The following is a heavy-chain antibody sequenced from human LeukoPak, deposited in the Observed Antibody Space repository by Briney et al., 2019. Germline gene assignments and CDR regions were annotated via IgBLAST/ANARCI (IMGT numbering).Heavy chain of an antibody. D-gene: IGHD3-22*01. CDR1: GGSFSGYY. Sequence: SETLSLTCAVYGGSFSGYYWSWIRQPPGKGLEWIGEINHSGSTNYNPSLKSRVTISVDTSKNQFSLKLSSVTAADTAVYYCARAYYYDSSGYYFLSGFDYWGQGTLVTVSS. J-gene: IGHJ4*02. CDR3: ARAYYYDSSGYYFLSGFDY. V-gene: IGHV4-34*01. CDR2: INHSGST.